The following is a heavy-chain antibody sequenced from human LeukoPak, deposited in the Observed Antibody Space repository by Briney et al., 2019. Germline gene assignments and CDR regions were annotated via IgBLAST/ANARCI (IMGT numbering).Heavy chain of an antibody. CDR2: IYSGGST. V-gene: IGHV3-66*02. D-gene: IGHD1-20*01. CDR3: ARSPPRSITGMFAPYYFDY. Sequence: GGSLRLSCAASGFPVSSNYMSWVRQAPGKGLEGVSVIYSGGSTYYADSVKGRFTISRDNSKNTLYLQMNSLRAEDTAAYYCARSPPRSITGMFAPYYFDYWGQGTLVTVSS. CDR1: GFPVSSNY. J-gene: IGHJ4*02.